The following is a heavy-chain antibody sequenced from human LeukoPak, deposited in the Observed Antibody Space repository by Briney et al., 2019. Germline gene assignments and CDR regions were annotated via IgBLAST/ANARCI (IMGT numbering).Heavy chain of an antibody. V-gene: IGHV4-31*03. CDR3: ARVRYIVVVPAALNWFDP. D-gene: IGHD2-2*01. CDR1: GGSISSGGYY. J-gene: IGHJ5*02. Sequence: PSQTLSLTCTVSGGSISSGGYYWSWLRQHPGKGLEWIGYIYYSGSTYYNPSLKSRVTISVDTSKNQFSLKLSSVTAADTAVYYCARVRYIVVVPAALNWFDPWGQGTLVTVSS. CDR2: IYYSGST.